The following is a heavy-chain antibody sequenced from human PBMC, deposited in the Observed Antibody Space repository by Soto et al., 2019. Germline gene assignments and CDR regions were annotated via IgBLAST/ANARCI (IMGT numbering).Heavy chain of an antibody. D-gene: IGHD3-10*01. CDR1: GFTLSEYG. V-gene: IGHV3-23*01. CDR2: VSGSGDST. Sequence: ELQVLESGGGLVQPGGSLRLTCAASGFTLSEYGTSWVRQAPGKGLEWVSFVSGSGDSTNYTDSVKGRFTISRDSSKNTVCLQMNSLRAEDTSVYYCATSNYGERDWGQGTLVTVSS. J-gene: IGHJ4*02. CDR3: ATSNYGERD.